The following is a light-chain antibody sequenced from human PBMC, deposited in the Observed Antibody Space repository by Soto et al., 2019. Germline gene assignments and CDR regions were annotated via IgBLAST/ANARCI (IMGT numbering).Light chain of an antibody. CDR2: GAS. CDR3: QQLNSYPIT. CDR1: QSVSSN. V-gene: IGKV3D-15*01. Sequence: EIVMTQSPATLSVSPGERATLSFRSSQSVSSNLAWYQQKPGQAPRLLISGASSRATGIPARFSGSGSGTDFTLTISRLEPEDFATYYCQQLNSYPITFGQGTRLEIK. J-gene: IGKJ5*01.